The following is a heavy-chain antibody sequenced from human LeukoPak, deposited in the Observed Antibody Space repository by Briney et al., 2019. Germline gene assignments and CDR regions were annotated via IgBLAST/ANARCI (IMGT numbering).Heavy chain of an antibody. Sequence: SETLSLTCAVYGGSFSGYYGSWIRQPPGKGLEWIGEINHSGSTNYNPSLKSRVTISVDTSKNQFSLKLSSVTAADTAVYYCASTLQPPDYWGQGTLVTVSS. V-gene: IGHV4-34*01. D-gene: IGHD4-11*01. CDR2: INHSGST. J-gene: IGHJ4*02. CDR3: ASTLQPPDY. CDR1: GGSFSGYY.